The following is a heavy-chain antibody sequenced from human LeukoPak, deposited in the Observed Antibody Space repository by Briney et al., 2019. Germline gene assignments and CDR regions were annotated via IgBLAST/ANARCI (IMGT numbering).Heavy chain of an antibody. CDR1: GGSISSYY. J-gene: IGHJ3*02. CDR2: IYYSGST. V-gene: IGHV4-59*01. D-gene: IGHD2-2*02. CDR3: ARDQIPLGHDAFDI. Sequence: PSETLSLTCTVSGGSISSYYWSWIRQPPGKGLEWIGYIYYSGSTNYNPSLKSRVTISVDTSKNQFSLKLSSVTAADTAVYYCARDQIPLGHDAFDIWGQGTMVTVSS.